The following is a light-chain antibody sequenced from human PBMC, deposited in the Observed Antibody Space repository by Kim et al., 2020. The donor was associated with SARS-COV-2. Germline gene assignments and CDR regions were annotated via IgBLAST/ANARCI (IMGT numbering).Light chain of an antibody. Sequence: IQLTQSPSSLSASLGDRVTITCRASQDISIYLAWYQQKPGKVPKLLIYAASTLQSGVPSRFSGSGSGTDFTLTISSLQSEDVATYYCQKYNDALFTFGPGTKVDIK. V-gene: IGKV1-27*01. CDR1: QDISIY. CDR2: AAS. CDR3: QKYNDALFT. J-gene: IGKJ3*01.